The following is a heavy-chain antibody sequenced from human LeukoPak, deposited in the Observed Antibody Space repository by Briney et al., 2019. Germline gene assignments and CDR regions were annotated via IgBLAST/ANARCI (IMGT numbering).Heavy chain of an antibody. CDR3: ARVKGQQLVPDTTYCYYGMDV. J-gene: IGHJ6*02. V-gene: IGHV4-4*02. D-gene: IGHD6-13*01. Sequence: PSGTLSLTCAVSGGSISSSNWWSWVRQPPGKGLEWIGEIYHSGSTNYNPSLKSRVTISVDKSKNQFSLKLSSVTAADTAVYYCARVKGQQLVPDTTYCYYGMDVWGQGTTVTVSS. CDR2: IYHSGST. CDR1: GGSISSSNW.